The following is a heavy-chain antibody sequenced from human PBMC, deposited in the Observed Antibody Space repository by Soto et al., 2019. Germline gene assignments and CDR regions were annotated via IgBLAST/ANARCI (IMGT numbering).Heavy chain of an antibody. D-gene: IGHD3-9*01. CDR3: ARLEGLATISYYFDY. Sequence: SETLSLTCSVSGDSINSDSYYWGWIRQPPGKGLEWIGSIYYRGNTYYNPSPKTRVTISLDKSKSQFSLKLNSVTAADSAVYFCARLEGLATISYYFDYWGQGTLVTVSS. V-gene: IGHV4-39*01. CDR1: GDSINSDSYY. J-gene: IGHJ4*02. CDR2: IYYRGNT.